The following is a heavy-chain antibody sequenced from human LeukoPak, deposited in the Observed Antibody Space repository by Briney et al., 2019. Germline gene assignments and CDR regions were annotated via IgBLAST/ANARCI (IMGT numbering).Heavy chain of an antibody. CDR1: GYTFTGYY. D-gene: IGHD3-22*01. J-gene: IGHJ5*02. CDR3: ARDGRHRYYYDSSGFYGSWFDP. Sequence: ASVKVSCKASGYTFTGYYMHWVRQAPGQGLEWMGWISGYNGHTKYAQKVQGRVTMTTDTSTSTAFMELRSLRSDDTAVYYCARDGRHRYYYDSSGFYGSWFDPWGQGTLVTVSS. V-gene: IGHV1-18*04. CDR2: ISGYNGHT.